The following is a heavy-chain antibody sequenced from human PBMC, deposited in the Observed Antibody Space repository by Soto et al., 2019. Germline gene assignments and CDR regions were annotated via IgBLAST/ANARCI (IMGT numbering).Heavy chain of an antibody. J-gene: IGHJ6*02. D-gene: IGHD6-19*01. V-gene: IGHV4-59*08. CDR3: ARHAQWLSTIVGMDG. CDR1: GGSISSYY. CDR2: IYYSGST. Sequence: SETLSLTCTVSGGSISSYYWSWIRQPPGKGLEWIGYIYYSGSTNYNPSLKSRVTISVDTSKNQFSLKLSSVTAADTAVYYCARHAQWLSTIVGMDGWGQGTTVTVSS.